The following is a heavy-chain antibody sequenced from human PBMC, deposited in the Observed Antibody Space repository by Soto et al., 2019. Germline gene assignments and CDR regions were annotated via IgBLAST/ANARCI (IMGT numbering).Heavy chain of an antibody. V-gene: IGHV1-69*13. CDR3: ARAMLGELSTHYYYYGMDV. D-gene: IGHD3-16*02. J-gene: IGHJ6*02. CDR1: GGTFNSYA. CDR2: IIPIFGTA. Sequence: GASVKVSSKASGGTFNSYAISSVRQAPGQGLEWMGGIIPIFGTANYAQKFQGRVTITADESTSTAYMELSSLRSEDTAVYYCARAMLGELSTHYYYYGMDVWGQGTTVTVSS.